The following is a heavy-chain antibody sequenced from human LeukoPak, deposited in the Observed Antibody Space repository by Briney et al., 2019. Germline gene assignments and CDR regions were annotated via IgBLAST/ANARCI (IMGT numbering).Heavy chain of an antibody. V-gene: IGHV3-23*01. CDR2: ISGIGYST. D-gene: IGHD6-13*01. CDR1: GFPFSSYG. J-gene: IGHJ4*02. Sequence: PGGSLRLSCAASGFPFSSYGMHWVRQAPGKGLEWVSGISGIGYSTDYADSVKGRFTISRDNSENRLYLQMNSLRAEDTAVYYCAKDRSRSSSWLHFDYWGQGTLVTVSS. CDR3: AKDRSRSSSWLHFDY.